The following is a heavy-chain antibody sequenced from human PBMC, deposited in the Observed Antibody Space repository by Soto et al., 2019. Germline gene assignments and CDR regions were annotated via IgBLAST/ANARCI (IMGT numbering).Heavy chain of an antibody. CDR3: ARDYTPIVVVTDSNPGDAFDI. CDR2: IWYDGRNK. Sequence: GGSLRLSCAASGFTFSSYGMHWVREAPGKGVEWVADIWYDGRNKYYADSVKGRFTISRDNSKNTLYLQMNSLRAEDTAVYYCARDYTPIVVVTDSNPGDAFDIWGQGTMVTVSS. V-gene: IGHV3-33*01. CDR1: GFTFSSYG. D-gene: IGHD2-21*02. J-gene: IGHJ3*02.